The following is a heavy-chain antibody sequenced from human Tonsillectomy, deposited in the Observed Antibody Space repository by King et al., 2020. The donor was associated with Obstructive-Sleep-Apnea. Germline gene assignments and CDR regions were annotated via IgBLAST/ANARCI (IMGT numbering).Heavy chain of an antibody. CDR2: INTNTGNP. J-gene: IGHJ4*02. CDR1: GYSFTSYA. V-gene: IGHV7-4-1*02. CDR3: AGMVYSSSWYRFFDS. Sequence: VQLVQSGSELKTPGASVKVSCTASGYSFTSYAMNWLRQAPGQGLEWMGRINTNTGNPTYAQGFTGRFVFSLDTSGSTAYLQISSLKAEDTAVYYCAGMVYSSSWYRFFDSWGQGTLVTASS. D-gene: IGHD6-13*01.